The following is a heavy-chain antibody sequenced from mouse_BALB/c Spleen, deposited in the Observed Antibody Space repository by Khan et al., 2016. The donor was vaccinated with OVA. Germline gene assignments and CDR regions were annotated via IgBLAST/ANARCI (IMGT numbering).Heavy chain of an antibody. V-gene: IGHV5-6-5*01. CDR1: GFTFSRYA. Sequence: EVQVVESGGGLVKPGGSLKLSCAASGFTFSRYAMSWVRQTPEKRLEWVASINSGGSTYFPDSVKGRFTISRDNARNILYLQMISRRSEDTAMYYCARGYNFDYWGQGTTLTVSS. CDR2: INSGGST. J-gene: IGHJ2*01. CDR3: ARGYNFDY.